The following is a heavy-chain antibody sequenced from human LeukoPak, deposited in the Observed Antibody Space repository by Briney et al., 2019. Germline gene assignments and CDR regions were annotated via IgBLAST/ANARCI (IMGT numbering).Heavy chain of an antibody. CDR1: GFTFNNYG. D-gene: IGHD6-13*01. V-gene: IGHV3-30*18. Sequence: GGSLRLSCAASGFTFNNYGMHYVRQAPGKGLEWVAVISDDGRNKNYADSVKGRFTISRDSSNNTLYLQMNSLRAEDTGVYICAKDRETTASGTFDFRGQGTLVTVSS. CDR2: ISDDGRNK. CDR3: AKDRETTASGTFDF. J-gene: IGHJ4*02.